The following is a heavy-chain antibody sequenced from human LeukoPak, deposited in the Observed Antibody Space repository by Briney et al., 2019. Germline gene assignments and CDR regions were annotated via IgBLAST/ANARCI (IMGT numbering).Heavy chain of an antibody. CDR2: FYYSGST. J-gene: IGHJ5*02. V-gene: IGHV4-39*01. D-gene: IGHD6-13*01. CDR3: ARRAITYSSSWYTGAFDP. Sequence: SETLSLTCTVSGDSISSGSSYYWAWIRQPPGKGLEWIGTFYYSGSTYYNPSLKSRVTVSVDTSKNQFSLKVSSVTAADTAVYYCARRAITYSSSWYTGAFDPWGQGTLVTVSS. CDR1: GDSISSGSSYY.